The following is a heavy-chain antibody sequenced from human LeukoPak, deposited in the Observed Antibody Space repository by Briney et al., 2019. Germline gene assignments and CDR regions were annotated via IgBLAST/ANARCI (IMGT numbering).Heavy chain of an antibody. J-gene: IGHJ3*02. CDR2: FDPEDGET. V-gene: IGHV1-24*01. CDR3: ATQLMATSDAFDI. Sequence: ASVKVSCKVSGYTLTELSMHWVRQAPGKGLEWMGGFDPEDGETVYAQKFQGRVTMTEDTSTDTAYMELSSLRSEDTAVYYCATQLMATSDAFDIWGQGTMVTVSS. D-gene: IGHD5-24*01. CDR1: GYTLTELS.